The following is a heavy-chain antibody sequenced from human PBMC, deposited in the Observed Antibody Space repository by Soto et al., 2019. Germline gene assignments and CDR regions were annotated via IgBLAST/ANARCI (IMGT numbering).Heavy chain of an antibody. D-gene: IGHD5-18*01. CDR3: ARWSGYSYGYSGY. CDR2: IYSGGST. V-gene: IGHV3-53*04. Sequence: GGSLRLSCAASGFTVSSNYMSWVRQAPGKGLEWVSVIYSGGSTYYADSVKGRFTISRHNSKNTLYLQMNSLRAADTAVYYCARWSGYSYGYSGYWGQGTLVTVSS. CDR1: GFTVSSNY. J-gene: IGHJ4*02.